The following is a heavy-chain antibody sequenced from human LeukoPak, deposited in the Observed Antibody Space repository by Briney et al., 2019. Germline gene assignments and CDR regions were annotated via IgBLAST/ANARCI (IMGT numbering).Heavy chain of an antibody. J-gene: IGHJ4*02. D-gene: IGHD1-26*01. Sequence: NPSETLSLTCTVSGGSISSYYWSWIRQPPGKRLEWIGYVYYSGSTNYNPSLKSRVTISVDTSNNQFSLNLNSVTAADTAVYYCARRRYSGSQTFDYWGQGTLVTVSS. CDR2: VYYSGST. CDR1: GGSISSYY. V-gene: IGHV4-59*08. CDR3: ARRRYSGSQTFDY.